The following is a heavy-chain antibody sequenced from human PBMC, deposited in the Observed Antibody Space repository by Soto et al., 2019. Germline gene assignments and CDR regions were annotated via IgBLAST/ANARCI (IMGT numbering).Heavy chain of an antibody. CDR1: GGTFSSYA. Sequence: GASVKVSCKASGGTFSSYAISWVRQAPGQGLEWMGGIIPIFGTANYAQKFQGRVTITADESTSTAYMELSSLRSEDTAVYYCARDLGYYDSSGYPRDYWGQGTLVTVSS. J-gene: IGHJ4*02. CDR2: IIPIFGTA. V-gene: IGHV1-69*13. D-gene: IGHD3-22*01. CDR3: ARDLGYYDSSGYPRDY.